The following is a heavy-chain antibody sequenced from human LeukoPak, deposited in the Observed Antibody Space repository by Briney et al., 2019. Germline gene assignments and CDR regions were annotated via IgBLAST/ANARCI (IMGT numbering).Heavy chain of an antibody. V-gene: IGHV1-8*01. J-gene: IGHJ5*02. CDR2: MNPNNGNT. D-gene: IGHD3-10*01. CDR3: VRDGEGVAISVDYWFDP. Sequence: ASVKVSCKASGFTFTSYDINWVRQASGQGLEWMGWMNPNNGNTGYAQKFQGRVIMTRDTSISTAYMELRGLRSEDTAVYYCVRDGEGVAISVDYWFDPWGQGTLVTVSS. CDR1: GFTFTSYD.